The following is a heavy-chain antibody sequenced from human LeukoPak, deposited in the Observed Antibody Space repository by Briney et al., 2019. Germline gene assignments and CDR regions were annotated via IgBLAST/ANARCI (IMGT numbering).Heavy chain of an antibody. D-gene: IGHD6-19*01. CDR3: ARCSSGYWFDP. V-gene: IGHV4-59*02. Sequence: PSETLSLTCTVSGGSVTSYYWSWIRQSPGKGLERIGYMYYTGSTSYNPSLQSRVTISVDTSKNQFSLRLRSLTAADTAVYYCARCSSGYWFDPWGQGTLVTVSS. CDR2: MYYTGST. CDR1: GGSVTSYY. J-gene: IGHJ5*02.